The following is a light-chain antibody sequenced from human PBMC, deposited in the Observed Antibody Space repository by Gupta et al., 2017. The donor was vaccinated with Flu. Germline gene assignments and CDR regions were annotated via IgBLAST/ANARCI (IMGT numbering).Light chain of an antibody. J-gene: IGLJ2*01. Sequence: VTTSCAGTSVVVVAFNYVSWYQQHPGTAPKVVIYDLNKRPSGVPDRFSGSKSCTTASLTISVLQVDDEAYYYCSAYAGSSIFVIFGGGTRLTVL. CDR1: SVVVVAFNY. CDR3: SAYAGSSIFVI. V-gene: IGLV2-11*01. CDR2: DLN.